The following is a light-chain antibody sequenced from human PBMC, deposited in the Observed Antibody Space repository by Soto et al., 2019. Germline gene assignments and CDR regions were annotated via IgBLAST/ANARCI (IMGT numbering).Light chain of an antibody. Sequence: QSALTQPASVSGSPGQSITISCTGTSSDVGAYKYVSWYQQHPGKAPKVMIYEVTNRPSGVSNRFSGSKSGNTASLTISGLQAEDEADYYCSSFTSTSTHVIFGGGTKVTVL. V-gene: IGLV2-14*01. CDR1: SSDVGAYKY. CDR3: SSFTSTSTHVI. CDR2: EVT. J-gene: IGLJ2*01.